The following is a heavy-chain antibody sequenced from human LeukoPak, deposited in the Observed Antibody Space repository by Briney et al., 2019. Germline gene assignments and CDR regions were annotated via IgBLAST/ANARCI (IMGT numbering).Heavy chain of an antibody. CDR2: IYYSGSP. J-gene: IGHJ3*02. V-gene: IGHV4-59*01. CDR1: GGSISSYY. D-gene: IGHD6-19*01. CDR3: ARVRAVTGAFNAFDI. Sequence: SETLSLNCFVSGGSISSYYWSWIRQPPGEGLEWPGYIYYSGSPNYNPSLKSRVTTSVDTSKNQFSLRLSSVTAADTAVYYCARVRAVTGAFNAFDIWRPGTMVTVSS.